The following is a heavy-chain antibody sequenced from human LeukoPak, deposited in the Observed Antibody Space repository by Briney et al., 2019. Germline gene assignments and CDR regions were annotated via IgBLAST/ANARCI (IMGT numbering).Heavy chain of an antibody. D-gene: IGHD5-18*01. CDR2: IIPIFGTA. CDR3: ARGAQDTAMVTPLDY. CDR1: GGTFSSYA. V-gene: IGHV1-69*01. Sequence: SVTVSCTASGGTFSSYAISWVRQAPGQGLEWMGGIIPIFGTANYAQKFQGRVTITADESTSTAYMELSSLRSEDTAVYYCARGAQDTAMVTPLDYWGQGTLVTVSS. J-gene: IGHJ4*02.